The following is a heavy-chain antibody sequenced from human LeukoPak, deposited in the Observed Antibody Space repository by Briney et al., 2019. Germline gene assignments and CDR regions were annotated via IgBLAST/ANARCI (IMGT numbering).Heavy chain of an antibody. D-gene: IGHD1-26*01. CDR1: GGSISSSTYY. J-gene: IGHJ3*02. CDR2: IYSSGST. V-gene: IGHV4-39*07. Sequence: SETLALTCTVSGGSISSSTYYWGWIRQPPGKGLEWIGTIYSSGSTYYNPSLKSRVTISVDTSKNQFSLKLSSVTAADTAVYYCASPWEYDAFDIWGQGTMVTVSS. CDR3: ASPWEYDAFDI.